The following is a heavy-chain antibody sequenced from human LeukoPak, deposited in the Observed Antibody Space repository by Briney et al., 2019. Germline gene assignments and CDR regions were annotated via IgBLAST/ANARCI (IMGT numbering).Heavy chain of an antibody. Sequence: SETLSLTCTVSGGSISSYYWSWIRQPPGKGLEWLGYIYYSGSTNYNPSLKSRVTISVDTSKNQFSLKLSSVTAADTAVYYCARAGNRAAGTTSAFDIWGQGTMVTVSS. J-gene: IGHJ3*02. V-gene: IGHV4-59*01. CDR1: GGSISSYY. D-gene: IGHD1-1*01. CDR2: IYYSGST. CDR3: ARAGNRAAGTTSAFDI.